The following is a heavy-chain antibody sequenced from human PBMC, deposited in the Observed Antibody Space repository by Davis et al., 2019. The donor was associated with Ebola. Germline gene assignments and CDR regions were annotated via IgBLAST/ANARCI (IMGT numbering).Heavy chain of an antibody. CDR3: ARAVLGYSSSLFNY. CDR1: GYTFTSYD. J-gene: IGHJ4*02. D-gene: IGHD6-6*01. V-gene: IGHV1-8*01. CDR2: MNPNSGNT. Sequence: SVKVSCKASGYTFTSYDINWVRQATGQGLEWMGWMNPNSGNTGYAQNFQGRVTMTRNTSISTAYMELSSLRSEDTAVYYCARAVLGYSSSLFNYWGQGTLVTVSS.